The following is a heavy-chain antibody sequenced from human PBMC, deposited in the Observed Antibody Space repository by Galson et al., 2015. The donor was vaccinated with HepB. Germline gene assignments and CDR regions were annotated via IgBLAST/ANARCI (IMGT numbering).Heavy chain of an antibody. CDR2: TNTNSGIT. D-gene: IGHD3-10*01. CDR1: GYTFTRYN. CDR3: ARVQFGSHIAEPEYWFDP. V-gene: IGHV1-18*01. J-gene: IGHJ5*02. Sequence: SVKVSCKASGYTFTRYNIGWVRQAPGRGLEWMGWTNTNSGITVYARNLQGRVTMTIDTSTTTAYMELKSLRSDDTAVYFCARVQFGSHIAEPEYWFDPWGQGTLVTVSP.